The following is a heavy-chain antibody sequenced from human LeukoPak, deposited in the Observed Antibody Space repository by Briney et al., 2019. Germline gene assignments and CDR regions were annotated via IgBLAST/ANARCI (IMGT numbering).Heavy chain of an antibody. Sequence: SVKVSCKPSGGTFRRYAITWVLQPPGPGLGRIVGFIPTFGTANYAQKFQGRVTITADESTSTAYMERSSLRSEDTAVYYCASLGDYYYGSGSHTSRFDYWGQGTLVTVSS. CDR2: FIPTFGTA. CDR3: ASLGDYYYGSGSHTSRFDY. CDR1: GGTFRRYA. D-gene: IGHD3-10*01. V-gene: IGHV1-69*13. J-gene: IGHJ4*02.